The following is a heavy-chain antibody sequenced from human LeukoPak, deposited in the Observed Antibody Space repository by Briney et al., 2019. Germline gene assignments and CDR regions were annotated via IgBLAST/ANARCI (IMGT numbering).Heavy chain of an antibody. CDR3: ARVGCSSTSCYHDAFDI. D-gene: IGHD2-2*01. V-gene: IGHV5-51*01. CDR1: GYSFTSYW. CDR2: IYPGDSDT. J-gene: IGHJ3*02. Sequence: GESLKISWKGSGYSFTSYWIGWVRQMPGKGLEWMGIIYPGDSDTRYSPSFQGQVTISADKSISTAYLQWSSLKASDTAMYCCARVGCSSTSCYHDAFDIWGQGTMVTVSS.